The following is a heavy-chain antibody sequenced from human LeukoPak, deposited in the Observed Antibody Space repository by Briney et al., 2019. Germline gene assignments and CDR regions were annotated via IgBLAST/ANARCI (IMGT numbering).Heavy chain of an antibody. V-gene: IGHV4-34*01. CDR3: ARAYYDFWSGYLGRGNYYYYYMDV. CDR2: INHSGST. Sequence: SETLSLTCAVYGGSFSGYYWSWIRQPPGKGLEWIGEINHSGSTNYNPSLKSRVTISVDTSKNQFSLKLSSVTAADTAVYYCARAYYDFWSGYLGRGNYYYYYMDVWGKGTTVTVSS. CDR1: GGSFSGYY. J-gene: IGHJ6*03. D-gene: IGHD3-3*01.